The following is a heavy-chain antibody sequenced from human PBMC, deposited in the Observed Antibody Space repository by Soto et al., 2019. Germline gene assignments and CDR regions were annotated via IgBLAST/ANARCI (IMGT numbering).Heavy chain of an antibody. J-gene: IGHJ3*02. V-gene: IGHV3-9*01. CDR1: GFIFDRYS. CDR2: ISWNSGDI. D-gene: IGHD6-6*01. Sequence: EVQLVESGGGLVQPGRSLRLSCAGSGFIFDRYSMYWVRQAPGKGLEWVSGISWNSGDIDYVDSVKSRFTISRDNANNALYLQMNSLRPQDTALYYCVRSSGGAFDIWGQGTVVTVSS. CDR3: VRSSGGAFDI.